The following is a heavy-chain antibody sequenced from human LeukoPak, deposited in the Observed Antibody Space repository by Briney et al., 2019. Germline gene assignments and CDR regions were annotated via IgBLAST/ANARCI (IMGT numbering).Heavy chain of an antibody. Sequence: SETLSLTCTVSGGSISSYYWSWNRHPPGKGLEWIGYIYTSGSTNYNPSLKSRVTISVDTSKNQFSLKLSSVTAADTAEYYCARHLSGGKLDPWGQGTLVTVSS. V-gene: IGHV4-4*09. CDR2: IYTSGST. D-gene: IGHD1-14*01. J-gene: IGHJ5*02. CDR3: ARHLSGGKLDP. CDR1: GGSISSYY.